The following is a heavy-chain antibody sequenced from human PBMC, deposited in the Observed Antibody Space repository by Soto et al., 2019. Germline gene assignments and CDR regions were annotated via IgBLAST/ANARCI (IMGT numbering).Heavy chain of an antibody. V-gene: IGHV4-59*12. D-gene: IGHD3-10*01. J-gene: IGHJ4*02. CDR1: GDSISSYS. CDR3: AASSMVRGRWYFDY. CDR2: IHYNGST. Sequence: SETLSLTCSVSGDSISSYSSSWVRQPPGKGLEWIGNIHYNGSTNYNPSLKSRVTISVDTSKNQFSLKLSSVTAADTAVYYCAASSMVRGRWYFDYWGQGTLVTVSS.